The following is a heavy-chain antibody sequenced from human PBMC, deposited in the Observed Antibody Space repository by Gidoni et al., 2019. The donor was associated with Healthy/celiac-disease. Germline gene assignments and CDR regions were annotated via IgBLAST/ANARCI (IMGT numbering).Heavy chain of an antibody. CDR3: ASFPYYDFWSGYLG. J-gene: IGHJ4*02. D-gene: IGHD3-3*01. CDR1: GGSISSYY. CDR2: IYYSGST. V-gene: IGHV4-59*01. Sequence: QVQLQASGPGLVKPSETLSLTCTVSGGSISSYYWSWIRQPPGKGLEWIGYIYYSGSTNYNPSLKSRVTISVDTSKNQFSLKLSSVTAADTAVYYCASFPYYDFWSGYLGWGQGTLVTVSS.